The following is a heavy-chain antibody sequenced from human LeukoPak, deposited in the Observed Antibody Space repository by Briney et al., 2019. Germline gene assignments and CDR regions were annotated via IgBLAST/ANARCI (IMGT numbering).Heavy chain of an antibody. Sequence: SGTLSLTCTVSGGSISNRYWSWIRRPPGKGLEWIGYIFYEGSTNYNPSFKSRVTMSLDTPKSQFSLRLTSVTAADTAVYYCARADRVSFDDVSTGFHREGCFFDHWGRGILVSVSS. CDR3: ARADRVSFDDVSTGFHREGCFFDH. D-gene: IGHD3-9*01. V-gene: IGHV4-59*11. CDR1: GGSISNRY. J-gene: IGHJ4*02. CDR2: IFYEGST.